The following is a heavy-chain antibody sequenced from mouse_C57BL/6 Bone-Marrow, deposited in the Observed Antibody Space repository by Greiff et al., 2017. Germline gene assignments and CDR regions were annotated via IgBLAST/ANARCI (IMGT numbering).Heavy chain of an antibody. J-gene: IGHJ4*01. Sequence: VQGVESGAELARPGASVKLSCKASGYTFTSYGISWVKQRTGQGLEWIGEIYPRSGNTYYNEKFKGKATLTADKSSSTAYMELRSLTSEDSAVYFCASRVFYYYGSSLYAMDYWGQGTSVTVSS. CDR1: GYTFTSYG. V-gene: IGHV1-81*01. D-gene: IGHD1-1*01. CDR3: ASRVFYYYGSSLYAMDY. CDR2: IYPRSGNT.